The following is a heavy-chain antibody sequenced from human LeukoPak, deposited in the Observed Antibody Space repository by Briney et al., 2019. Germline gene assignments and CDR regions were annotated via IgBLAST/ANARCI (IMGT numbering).Heavy chain of an antibody. Sequence: PGGSLRLSCAASGFTFTSYAMRWVRQAPGKGLEWVSTISGSGDSTYYADSVKGRFTISRDNSKNTLFLQMNSLRAEDTAVYYCAKKYSGSYYANWFDPWGQGTLVTVSS. V-gene: IGHV3-23*01. CDR1: GFTFTSYA. J-gene: IGHJ5*02. CDR3: AKKYSGSYYANWFDP. D-gene: IGHD1-26*01. CDR2: ISGSGDST.